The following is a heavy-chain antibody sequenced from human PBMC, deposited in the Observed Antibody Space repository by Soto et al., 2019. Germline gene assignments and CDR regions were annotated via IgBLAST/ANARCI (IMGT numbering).Heavy chain of an antibody. D-gene: IGHD6-13*01. CDR3: NSAADSSSWSFYFDY. J-gene: IGHJ4*02. V-gene: IGHV3-49*04. CDR1: GFTLGDYS. CDR2: IRSKAYGGTT. Sequence: GGSLRLSCTASGFTLGDYSKKWVRQAPGKGLEWVGFIRSKAYGGTTEYAASVKGRLTISRDKCKSIAYLQMNSLKTEDSAVYDCNSAADSSSWSFYFDYWGQGTLVTVSS.